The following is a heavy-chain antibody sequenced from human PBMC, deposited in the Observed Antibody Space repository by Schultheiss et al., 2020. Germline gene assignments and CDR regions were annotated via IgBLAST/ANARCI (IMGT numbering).Heavy chain of an antibody. J-gene: IGHJ6*04. Sequence: CGSLRLSCAASGFTFSSYWMSWVRQAPGKGLEWVANIKQDGSEKYYVDSVKGRFTISRDNAKNSLYLQMNSLRAEDTAVYYCAYHKYSSSSDYYYGMDVWGKGTTVTVSS. D-gene: IGHD6-6*01. CDR2: IKQDGSEK. CDR3: AYHKYSSSSDYYYGMDV. CDR1: GFTFSSYW. V-gene: IGHV3-7*01.